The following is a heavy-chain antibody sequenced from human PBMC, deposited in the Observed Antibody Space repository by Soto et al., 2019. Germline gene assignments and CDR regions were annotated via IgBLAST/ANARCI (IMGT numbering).Heavy chain of an antibody. Sequence: VGSLRLSCAASGFTFSDYYMSWIRQAPGKGLEWVSYISSSSSYTNYADSVKGRFTISRDNAKNSLYLQMDSLRAEDTAVYYCARTGYSYGYTLGYFDYWGQGTLVTVSS. CDR3: ARTGYSYGYTLGYFDY. V-gene: IGHV3-11*06. CDR1: GFTFSDYY. D-gene: IGHD5-18*01. J-gene: IGHJ4*02. CDR2: ISSSSSYT.